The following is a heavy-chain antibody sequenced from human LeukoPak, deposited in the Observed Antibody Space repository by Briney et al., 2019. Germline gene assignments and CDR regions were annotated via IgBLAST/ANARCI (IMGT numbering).Heavy chain of an antibody. CDR3: ASSYDYVWGSYHTFDY. CDR1: GFTSSSYW. CDR2: IKKDGSEK. D-gene: IGHD3-16*02. J-gene: IGHJ4*02. V-gene: IGHV3-7*01. Sequence: GGSLRLSCAASGFTSSSYWMSWVRQAPGKGLEWVANIKKDGSEKYYVDSVKGRFTISRDNAKSSLYLQMNSLRAEDTAVYYCASSYDYVWGSYHTFDYWGQGTLVTVSS.